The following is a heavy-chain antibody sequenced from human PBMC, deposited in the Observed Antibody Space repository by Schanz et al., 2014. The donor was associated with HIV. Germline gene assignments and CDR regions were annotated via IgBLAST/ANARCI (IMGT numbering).Heavy chain of an antibody. D-gene: IGHD2-15*01. CDR2: MNNDVSSR. CDR3: ARRSSDGGYYDN. CDR1: GFSFSDSW. Sequence: ELQLVESGGGFVQPGGSLTLSCAASGFSFSDSWMHWVRQVPGKGLLWVSRMNNDVSSRLYADSVKGRFTISRDNAKNTLYLQMNSLRDEDTAVYYCARRSSDGGYYDNWGQGTLVTVSS. V-gene: IGHV3-74*01. J-gene: IGHJ4*02.